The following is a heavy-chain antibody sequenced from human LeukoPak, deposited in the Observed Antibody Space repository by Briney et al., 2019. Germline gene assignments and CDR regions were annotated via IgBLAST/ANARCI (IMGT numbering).Heavy chain of an antibody. J-gene: IGHJ6*03. V-gene: IGHV3-23*01. D-gene: IGHD5-24*01. CDR1: GFTFSSYA. CDR2: ISGSGGST. Sequence: PGGSLRLSCAASGFTFSSYAMSWVRQAPGKGLEWVSAISGSGGSTYYADSVKGRFTISRDNSKNTLYLQMNSLRAEDTAVYYCARDRTRWQPDDHYMDVWGKGTTVTVSS. CDR3: ARDRTRWQPDDHYMDV.